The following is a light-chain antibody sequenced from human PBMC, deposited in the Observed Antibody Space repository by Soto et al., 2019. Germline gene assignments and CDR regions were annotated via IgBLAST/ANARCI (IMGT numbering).Light chain of an antibody. Sequence: EIVLTQSPATLSLSPGERATLSCRASQSVSSYLAWYQQKPGQDPRLLIYDASNRATGIPARFSGSGSGTDFTLTISSLEPEDCAVYYCQQRSNWPYTFGQGTKREIK. CDR2: DAS. V-gene: IGKV3-11*01. J-gene: IGKJ2*01. CDR1: QSVSSY. CDR3: QQRSNWPYT.